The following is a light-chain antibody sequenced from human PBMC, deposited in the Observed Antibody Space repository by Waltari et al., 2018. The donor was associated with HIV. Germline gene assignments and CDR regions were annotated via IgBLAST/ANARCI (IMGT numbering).Light chain of an antibody. CDR2: DVS. CDR3: FSYAGSSVV. CDR1: SSDVGGYNY. V-gene: IGLV2-11*01. Sequence: QSALTQPRSVSGSPGQSVTISCTGTSSDVGGYNYVSWYQQHPGKAPKLMIYDVSKRPSGVPDRFSGSKSGNTASLTISGLQAEDEADYYCFSYAGSSVVVGGGTKLTVL. J-gene: IGLJ2*01.